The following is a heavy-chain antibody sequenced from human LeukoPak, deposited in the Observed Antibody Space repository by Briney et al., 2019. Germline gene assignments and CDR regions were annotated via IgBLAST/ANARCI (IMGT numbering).Heavy chain of an antibody. Sequence: ASVKVSCKTSGYTFTNYGMHWVRQAPGQRPEWMGWINAGNGNIKYSQKFQDRVTITRDTSASTAYMELSSLRSEDTAVYYCARVGESSGWSQNWFDPWGQGTLVTVSS. CDR3: ARVGESSGWSQNWFDP. CDR1: GYTFTNYG. V-gene: IGHV1-3*01. J-gene: IGHJ5*02. CDR2: INAGNGNI. D-gene: IGHD6-19*01.